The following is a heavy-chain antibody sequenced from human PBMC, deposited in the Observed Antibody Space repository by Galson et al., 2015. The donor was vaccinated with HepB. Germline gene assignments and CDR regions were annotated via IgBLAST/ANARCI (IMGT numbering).Heavy chain of an antibody. CDR3: ARGGDYVNYYYYYMDV. D-gene: IGHD4-17*01. CDR1: GFTFSDYY. Sequence: SLRLSCAASGFTFSDYYMSWIRQAPGKGLEWVSYISSSGSTIYYADSVKGRFTISRDNAKNSLYLQMNSLRAEDTAVYYCARGGDYVNYYYYYMDVWGKGTTVTVSS. CDR2: ISSSGSTI. V-gene: IGHV3-11*01. J-gene: IGHJ6*03.